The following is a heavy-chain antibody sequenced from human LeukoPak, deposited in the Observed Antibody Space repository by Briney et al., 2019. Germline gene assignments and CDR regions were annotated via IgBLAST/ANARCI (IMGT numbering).Heavy chain of an antibody. J-gene: IGHJ6*03. D-gene: IGHD3-3*01. CDR2: IYHSGST. V-gene: IGHV4-30-2*01. CDR1: GGSISSGGYY. Sequence: PSETLSLTCTVSGGSISSGGYYWSWIRQPPGKGLEWIGYIYHSGSTYYNPSLKSRVTISVDRSKNQFSLKLSSVTAADTAVYYCARDQPKLTPGGYDSMTTYYYYYYMDVWGKGTTVTVSS. CDR3: ARDQPKLTPGGYDSMTTYYYYYYMDV.